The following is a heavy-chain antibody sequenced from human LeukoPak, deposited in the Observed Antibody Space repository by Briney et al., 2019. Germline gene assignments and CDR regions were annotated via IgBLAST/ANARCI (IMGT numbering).Heavy chain of an antibody. Sequence: GGSLRLSCAASGFTFSSYWMHWVRQVPGKGLVWVSRIGTDGSSTTYADYVKGRFSISRDSAKNALYLQMNSLRAEDTAVYYCAKCLEWVSSSYNWFDPWGQGTLVTVSS. CDR3: AKCLEWVSSSYNWFDP. CDR1: GFTFSSYW. CDR2: IGTDGSST. J-gene: IGHJ5*02. D-gene: IGHD6-13*01. V-gene: IGHV3-74*01.